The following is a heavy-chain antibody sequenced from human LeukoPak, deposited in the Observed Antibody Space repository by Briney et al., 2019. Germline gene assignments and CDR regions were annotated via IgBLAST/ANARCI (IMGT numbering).Heavy chain of an antibody. D-gene: IGHD4-17*01. V-gene: IGHV4-59*01. Sequence: SETLSLTCTVSGGSISSYYWSWIRQPPGKGLEWIGYIYYSGGTNYNPSLKSRVTISVDTSKNQFSLKLSSVTAADTAVYYCARDDGDSFFDYWGQGTLVTVSS. CDR2: IYYSGGT. J-gene: IGHJ4*02. CDR3: ARDDGDSFFDY. CDR1: GGSISSYY.